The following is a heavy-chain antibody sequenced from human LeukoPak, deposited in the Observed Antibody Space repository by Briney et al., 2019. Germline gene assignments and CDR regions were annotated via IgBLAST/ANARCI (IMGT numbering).Heavy chain of an antibody. Sequence: ASVKVSCKASGYTFTSYGISWVRQAPGQGLEWMGWISAYNGNTNYAQKLQGRVTMTTDTSTSTAYMELRSLRSDDTAVYYCARGVYYGSLSEGWFDPWGQGTLVTVSS. CDR2: ISAYNGNT. CDR3: ARGVYYGSLSEGWFDP. D-gene: IGHD3-10*01. J-gene: IGHJ5*02. V-gene: IGHV1-18*01. CDR1: GYTFTSYG.